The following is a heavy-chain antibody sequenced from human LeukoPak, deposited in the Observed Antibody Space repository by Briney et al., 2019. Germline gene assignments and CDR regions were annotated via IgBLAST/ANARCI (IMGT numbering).Heavy chain of an antibody. V-gene: IGHV3-43*02. Sequence: GGSLRLSCAASGFTFDDYAMHWVRQAPGKDLDWVSLISGDGDNTYYADSVKGRFTISRDNSKNSLYLQMNSLRTEDTALYYCAKDVSESGDAFDIWGRGTMVTVSS. CDR3: AKDVSESGDAFDI. D-gene: IGHD3-3*01. J-gene: IGHJ3*02. CDR1: GFTFDDYA. CDR2: ISGDGDNT.